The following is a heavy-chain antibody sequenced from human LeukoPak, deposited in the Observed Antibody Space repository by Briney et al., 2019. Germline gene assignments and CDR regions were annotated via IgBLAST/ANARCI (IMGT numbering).Heavy chain of an antibody. CDR2: INHSGST. J-gene: IGHJ6*02. CDR1: GGSFSGYY. Sequence: SETLSLTCAVYGGSFSGYYWSWIRQPPGKGLEWIGEINHSGSTNYNPSLKSRVTISVDTSKNQFSLKLSSVTAADTAVYYCARDPLYYGSGDSYYYYGMDVWGQGTTVTVPS. CDR3: ARDPLYYGSGDSYYYYGMDV. V-gene: IGHV4-34*01. D-gene: IGHD3-10*01.